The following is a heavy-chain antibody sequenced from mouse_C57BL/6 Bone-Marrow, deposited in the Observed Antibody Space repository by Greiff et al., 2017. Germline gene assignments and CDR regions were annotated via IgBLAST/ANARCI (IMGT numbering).Heavy chain of an antibody. J-gene: IGHJ4*01. D-gene: IGHD1-1*01. Sequence: QVQLKESGAELVRPGASVTLSCKASGYTFTDYEMHWVKQTPVHGLEWIGAIDPETGGTAYNQKFKGKAILTADKSSSTAYMELRSLTSEDSAVYYCTDYYGSSYDYYAMDYWGQGTSVTVSS. CDR3: TDYYGSSYDYYAMDY. V-gene: IGHV1-15*01. CDR2: IDPETGGT. CDR1: GYTFTDYE.